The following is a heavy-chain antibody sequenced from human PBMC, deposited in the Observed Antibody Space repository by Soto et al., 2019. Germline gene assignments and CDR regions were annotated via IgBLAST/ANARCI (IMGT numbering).Heavy chain of an antibody. CDR2: IIPIFGTA. J-gene: IGHJ5*02. CDR3: AREKVAPYWFDP. D-gene: IGHD2-15*01. CDR1: GGTFSSYA. V-gene: IGHV1-69*06. Sequence: SVKVSCKASGGTFSSYAISWVRQAPGQGPEWMGGIIPIFGTANYAQKFQGRVTITADKSTSTAYMGLSSLRSEDTAVYYCAREKVAPYWFDPWGQGTLVTVSS.